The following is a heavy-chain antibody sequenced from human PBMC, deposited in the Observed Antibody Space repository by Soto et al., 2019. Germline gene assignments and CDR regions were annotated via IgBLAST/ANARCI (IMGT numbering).Heavy chain of an antibody. CDR2: ISYSGIT. D-gene: IGHD5-12*01. CDR3: ARVDIVATKFYYYYMDV. V-gene: IGHV4-31*03. CDR1: GDSISSGDYY. Sequence: SETLSLTCTVSGDSISSGDYYWGWIRQHPGRGLEWIGYISYSGITYYNPSLKSRLTISLDTSKNQFSLKLSSVTAADTAVYYCARVDIVATKFYYYYMDVWGKGTTVTV. J-gene: IGHJ6*03.